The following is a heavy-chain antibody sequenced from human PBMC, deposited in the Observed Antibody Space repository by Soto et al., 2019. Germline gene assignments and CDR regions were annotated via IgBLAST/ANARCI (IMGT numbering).Heavy chain of an antibody. Sequence: ASVKVSCKASGYTFTGYYMHWVRQAPGQGLEWMGWINPNSGGTNYAQKFQGWVTMTRDTSISTAYMELSRLRSDDTAVYYCARSFLLGWFGELRGRNWFDPWGQGTLVTVS. CDR1: GYTFTGYY. D-gene: IGHD3-10*01. J-gene: IGHJ5*02. CDR2: INPNSGGT. V-gene: IGHV1-2*04. CDR3: ARSFLLGWFGELRGRNWFDP.